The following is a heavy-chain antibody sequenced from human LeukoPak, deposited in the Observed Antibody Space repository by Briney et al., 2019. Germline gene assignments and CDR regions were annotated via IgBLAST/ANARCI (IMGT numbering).Heavy chain of an antibody. CDR3: ARVGGSGSYPNWYFDL. V-gene: IGHV3-21*01. CDR1: GFTFSSYS. CDR2: ISSSSSYI. Sequence: PGTSLRLSCAASGFTFSSYSMNWVRQAPGKGLEWVSSISSSSSYIYYADSVKGRFTISRDNAKNTLYLQMNSLRAEDTAVYYCARVGGSGSYPNWYFDLWGRGTLVTVSS. J-gene: IGHJ2*01. D-gene: IGHD3-10*01.